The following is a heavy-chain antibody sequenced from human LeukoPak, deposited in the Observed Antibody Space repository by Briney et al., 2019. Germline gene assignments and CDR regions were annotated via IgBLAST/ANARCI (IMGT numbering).Heavy chain of an antibody. J-gene: IGHJ4*02. CDR2: IYYSGST. CDR1: GGSISSGGYY. Sequence: SQTLSLTCTVSGGSISSGGYYWSWIRQHPGKGLEWIGYIYYSGSTYYNPSLKSRVTISVDTSKNQFSLKLSSVTAADTAVYYCARDSRRQQLGVYWGQGILVTVSS. CDR3: ARDSRRQQLGVY. D-gene: IGHD6-13*01. V-gene: IGHV4-31*03.